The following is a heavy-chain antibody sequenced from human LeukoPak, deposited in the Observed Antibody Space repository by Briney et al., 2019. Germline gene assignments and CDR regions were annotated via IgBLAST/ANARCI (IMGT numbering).Heavy chain of an antibody. CDR1: GFIFSSYS. CDR3: ARAGRYYYDTSCYYYDAFDI. D-gene: IGHD3-22*01. CDR2: ISGGSSTI. V-gene: IGHV3-48*01. Sequence: GGSLRLSCAASGFIFSSYSMNWVRQAPGKWLEWVSYISGGSSTIYYADSVNGLFTISRDNAKNSLYLQMNSLRAEDTAVYYCARAGRYYYDTSCYYYDAFDIWGQGTMVTVSS. J-gene: IGHJ3*02.